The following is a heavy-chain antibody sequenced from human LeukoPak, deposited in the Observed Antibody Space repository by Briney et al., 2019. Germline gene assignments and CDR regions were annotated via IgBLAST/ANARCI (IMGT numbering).Heavy chain of an antibody. CDR1: GFTFSSYW. Sequence: GGSLRLSCAASGFTFSSYWMNWVRQAPGKGLEWVSDITSGGSTYYADSVKGRFTISRDNSKITLYLQMNSLRAEDTAVYYCAKWGRRDGYHFDYWGQGTLVTVSS. V-gene: IGHV3-23*01. J-gene: IGHJ4*02. D-gene: IGHD5-24*01. CDR3: AKWGRRDGYHFDY. CDR2: ITSGGST.